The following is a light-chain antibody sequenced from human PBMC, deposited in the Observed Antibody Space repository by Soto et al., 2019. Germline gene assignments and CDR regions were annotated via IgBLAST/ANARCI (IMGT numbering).Light chain of an antibody. Sequence: IVMTQSPATLSVPPGERATLSCRASQSFSTNFALYQQRPGQAPRLLSYGASTRATAVPARFTASGSGTEFTLTISSLQSEDFAVYYCQQYNNWPPITFGQGTRLEIK. CDR1: QSFSTN. CDR2: GAS. J-gene: IGKJ5*01. CDR3: QQYNNWPPIT. V-gene: IGKV3-15*01.